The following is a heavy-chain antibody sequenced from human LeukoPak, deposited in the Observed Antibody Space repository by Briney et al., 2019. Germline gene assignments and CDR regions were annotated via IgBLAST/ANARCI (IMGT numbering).Heavy chain of an antibody. V-gene: IGHV3-74*01. Sequence: GGSLRLSCVASGFTFSSNWIHWVRQAPGKGLVWVSRINSDGSITTYADSVKGRFSISRDNAKDTLYLQMNSLRAEDTAVYYCARSTCGGNCFEMWGRGTMVTVS. J-gene: IGHJ3*02. D-gene: IGHD2-21*02. CDR3: ARSTCGGNCFEM. CDR2: INSDGSIT. CDR1: GFTFSSNW.